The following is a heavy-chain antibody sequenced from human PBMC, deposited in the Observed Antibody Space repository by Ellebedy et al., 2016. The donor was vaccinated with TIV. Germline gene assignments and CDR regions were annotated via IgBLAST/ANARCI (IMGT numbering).Heavy chain of an antibody. CDR3: ARDYYDSSGYYFVDY. D-gene: IGHD3-22*01. Sequence: GGSLRLXXAASGFTFSSYGMHWVRQAPGKGLEWVAVIWYDGSNKYYADSVKGRFTISRDNSKNTLYLQMNSLRAEDTAVYYCARDYYDSSGYYFVDYWGQGTLVTVSS. CDR1: GFTFSSYG. V-gene: IGHV3-33*01. J-gene: IGHJ4*02. CDR2: IWYDGSNK.